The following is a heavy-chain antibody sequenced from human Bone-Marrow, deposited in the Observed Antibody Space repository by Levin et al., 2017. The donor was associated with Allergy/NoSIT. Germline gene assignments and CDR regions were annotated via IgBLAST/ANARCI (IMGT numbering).Heavy chain of an antibody. CDR3: ARQSDELPPYDGEWVEEHYFDH. V-gene: IGHV5-51*01. Sequence: GESLKISCQGSGYQFTDYWIGWVRQLPGKGLEWMGNIYPGDSETRSSPSFQSQGPFSVDKSMKTSHLPWDSPRASDTAMYYCARQSDELPPYDGEWVEEHYFDHWGQGTLVTVSS. CDR1: GYQFTDYW. CDR2: IYPGDSET. J-gene: IGHJ4*02. D-gene: IGHD3-10*01.